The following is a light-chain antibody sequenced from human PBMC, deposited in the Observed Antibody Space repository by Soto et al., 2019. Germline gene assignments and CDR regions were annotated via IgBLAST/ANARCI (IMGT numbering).Light chain of an antibody. CDR3: QHYGTSAL. CDR2: DAS. J-gene: IGKJ3*01. Sequence: EIVLTQSPGTLSLSPGERATLSCRASQSVSSSYLAWYQQKPGQAPRLLIYDASRATGIPDRFSGSGSGTDFTLTITRLEPEDVALYYCQHYGTSALFGPGTKVDI. CDR1: QSVSSSY. V-gene: IGKV3-20*01.